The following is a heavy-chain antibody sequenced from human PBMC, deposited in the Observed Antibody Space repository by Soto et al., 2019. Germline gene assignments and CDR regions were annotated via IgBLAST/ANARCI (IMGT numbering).Heavy chain of an antibody. J-gene: IGHJ4*02. V-gene: IGHV4-31*03. CDR1: GGSISSGCYY. CDR2: IYYSGST. D-gene: IGHD5-18*01. CDR3: ARALRGYSYGSQFDY. Sequence: SETLSLTCTVSGGSISSGCYYWSWIRQHPGKGLEWIGYIYYSGSTYYNPSLKSRVTISVDTSKNQFSLKLSSVTAADTAVYYCARALRGYSYGSQFDYWGQGTLVTVSS.